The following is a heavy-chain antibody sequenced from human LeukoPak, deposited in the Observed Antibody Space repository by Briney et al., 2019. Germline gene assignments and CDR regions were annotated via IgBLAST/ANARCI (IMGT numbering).Heavy chain of an antibody. J-gene: IGHJ2*01. CDR3: AKAIAAPVWYFDL. CDR2: ISGRGDST. CDR1: RFIFSSYA. V-gene: IGHV3-23*01. Sequence: GGSLRLSCAASRFIFSSYAMSWVRQAPGKGLEWVSTISGRGDSTYYADSVKGRFTISRDNSRNTLYLQMNTLRAEDTAVYYCAKAIAAPVWYFDLWGRGTLVTVSS. D-gene: IGHD6-13*01.